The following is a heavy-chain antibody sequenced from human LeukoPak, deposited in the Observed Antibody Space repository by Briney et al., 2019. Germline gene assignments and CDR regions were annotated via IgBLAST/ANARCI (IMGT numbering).Heavy chain of an antibody. CDR1: GGTFSSYA. D-gene: IGHD3-22*01. CDR2: ITPIFGTA. V-gene: IGHV1-69*05. Sequence: SVKVSCKASGGTFSSYAISWVRQAPGQGLEWMGRITPIFGTANYAQKFQGRVTITTDESTSTAYMELSSLRSEDTAVYYCARDYYDSSGYLDYWGQGTLVAVSS. J-gene: IGHJ4*02. CDR3: ARDYYDSSGYLDY.